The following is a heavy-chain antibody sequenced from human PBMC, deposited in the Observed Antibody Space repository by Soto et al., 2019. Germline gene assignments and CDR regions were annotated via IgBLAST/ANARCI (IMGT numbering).Heavy chain of an antibody. CDR1: GGSFSGYY. Sequence: KASETLSLTCAVYGGSFSGYYWSWIRQPPGKGLEWIGEINHSGSTNYNPSLKSRVTISVDTSKNQFSLKLSSVTAADTAVYYCARGWQSSSFQDYYYYGMDVWGQGTTVTVSS. V-gene: IGHV4-34*01. J-gene: IGHJ6*02. CDR3: ARGWQSSSFQDYYYYGMDV. D-gene: IGHD6-13*01. CDR2: INHSGST.